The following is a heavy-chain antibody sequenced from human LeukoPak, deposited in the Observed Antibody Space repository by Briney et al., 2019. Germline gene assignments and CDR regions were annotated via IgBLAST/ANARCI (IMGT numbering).Heavy chain of an antibody. CDR1: GFTFSNYE. CDR2: INWNGGST. D-gene: IGHD3-22*01. J-gene: IGHJ3*02. Sequence: GGSLRLSCAASGFTFSNYEMHWVRQAPGKGPEWVSGINWNGGSTGYADSVKGRFTISRDNAKNSLYLQMNSLRAEDTALYYCARDSDSSGYYYDAFDIWGQGTMVTVSS. V-gene: IGHV3-20*04. CDR3: ARDSDSSGYYYDAFDI.